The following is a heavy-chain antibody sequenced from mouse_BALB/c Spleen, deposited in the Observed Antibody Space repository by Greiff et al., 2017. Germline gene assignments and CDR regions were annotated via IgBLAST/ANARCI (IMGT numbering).Heavy chain of an antibody. D-gene: IGHD2-4*01. V-gene: IGHV5-6*01. CDR1: GFTFSSYG. CDR3: ARNYDYDVGYAMDY. J-gene: IGHJ4*01. CDR2: ISSGGSYT. Sequence: EVMLVESGGDLVKPGGSLKLSCAASGFTFSSYGMSWVRQTPDKRLEWVATISSGGSYTYYPDSVKGRFTISRDNAKNTLYLQMSSLKSEDTAMYYCARNYDYDVGYAMDYWGQGTSVTVSS.